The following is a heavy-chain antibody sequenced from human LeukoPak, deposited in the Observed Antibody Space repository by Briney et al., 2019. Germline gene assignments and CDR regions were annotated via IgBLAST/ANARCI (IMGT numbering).Heavy chain of an antibody. D-gene: IGHD4-17*01. V-gene: IGHV4-4*07. CDR3: ARGLPSYGDYVDYYFYMDV. CDR1: GDSISGFY. Sequence: SETLSLTCTVSGDSISGFYWSWVRQPAGKGLQWIGRISTSGSTNYNPSLTSRVTMSVDRSTNEFSLTVTSVTAADTALYYCARGLPSYGDYVDYYFYMDVWGKGTTVTVSS. J-gene: IGHJ6*03. CDR2: ISTSGST.